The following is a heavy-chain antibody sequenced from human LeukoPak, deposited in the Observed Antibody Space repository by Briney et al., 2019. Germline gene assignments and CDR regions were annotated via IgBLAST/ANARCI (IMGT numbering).Heavy chain of an antibody. Sequence: SEALSLTCAVSGGSISNENWWSWVRQPPGKGLEWIGEIHHRGGTNYNPSLRSRVTISIDTSKNQFSLKLTSVTAADTAVYYCATPNDAFNIWGQGTMVTVSS. J-gene: IGHJ3*02. CDR2: IHHRGGT. V-gene: IGHV4-4*02. CDR3: ATPNDAFNI. CDR1: GGSISNENW.